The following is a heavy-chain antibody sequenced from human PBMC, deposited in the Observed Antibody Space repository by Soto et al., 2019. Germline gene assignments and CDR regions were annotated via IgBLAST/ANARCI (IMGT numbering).Heavy chain of an antibody. Sequence: QITLKESGPTLVKPTQTLTLTCSFSGFSLTSTAVCVNWIRQPPGKALEWLALIYWDDDNHFSPSLKSRLSVTKDTSKNQVVLTMTNMDPVDTATYYCAHGSGWLSDYWGQGILVTVSS. V-gene: IGHV2-5*02. J-gene: IGHJ4*02. CDR3: AHGSGWLSDY. CDR2: IYWDDDN. D-gene: IGHD6-19*01. CDR1: GFSLTSTAVC.